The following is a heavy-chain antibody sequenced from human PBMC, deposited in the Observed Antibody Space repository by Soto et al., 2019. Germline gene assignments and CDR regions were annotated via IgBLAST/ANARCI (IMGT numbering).Heavy chain of an antibody. D-gene: IGHD3-22*01. J-gene: IGHJ6*02. CDR3: ARVGSSGYYKPYYYYGMYV. V-gene: IGHV5-51*01. Sequence: PGESLKISCTGPGYSFTSYWIGSVRQMPGKGLEWMGSIYPGDSDTRYSPSFQGQVTISADKSISTAYLQWSSLKASDTAMYYCARVGSSGYYKPYYYYGMYVWGRGTTVTVSS. CDR2: IYPGDSDT. CDR1: GYSFTSYW.